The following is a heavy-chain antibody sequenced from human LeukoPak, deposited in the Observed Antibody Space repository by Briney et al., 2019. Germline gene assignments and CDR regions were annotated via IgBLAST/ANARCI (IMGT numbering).Heavy chain of an antibody. CDR2: IHYRGTT. Sequence: SETLSLTCIVSGGSISSTSYYWGWIRQSPGKGLEWIGSIHYRGTTYYNPSLKSRVTISVDTSKNQFSLKLSSVTAADTAVYYCARGRSSGGYDILTGYFPYYYYYGMDVWGQGTTVTVSS. CDR1: GGSISSTSYY. V-gene: IGHV4-39*07. CDR3: ARGRSSGGYDILTGYFPYYYYYGMDV. J-gene: IGHJ6*02. D-gene: IGHD3-9*01.